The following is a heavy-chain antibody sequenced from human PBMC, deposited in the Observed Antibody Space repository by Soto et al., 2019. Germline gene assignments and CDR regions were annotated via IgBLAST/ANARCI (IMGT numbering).Heavy chain of an antibody. CDR3: ARADYDILTGKALFDY. D-gene: IGHD3-9*01. V-gene: IGHV4-34*01. J-gene: IGHJ4*02. Sequence: SRVTISVDTSKNQFSLKLSSVTAADTAVYYCARADYDILTGKALFDYWCQGTLVTVSS.